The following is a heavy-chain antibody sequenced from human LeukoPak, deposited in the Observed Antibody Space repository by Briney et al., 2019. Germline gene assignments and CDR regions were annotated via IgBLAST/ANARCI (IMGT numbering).Heavy chain of an antibody. CDR2: IYSGGST. CDR1: GFTVSSSY. J-gene: IGHJ3*02. CDR3: ARDKDQYRLDAFDI. D-gene: IGHD1-14*01. Sequence: PGGSLRLSCAASGFTVSSSYMSWVRQAPGKGLEWVSVIYSGGSTYYADSVKGRFTISRDNSKNTLYLQMNSLRAEDTAVYYCARDKDQYRLDAFDIWGQGTMVTVSS. V-gene: IGHV3-66*02.